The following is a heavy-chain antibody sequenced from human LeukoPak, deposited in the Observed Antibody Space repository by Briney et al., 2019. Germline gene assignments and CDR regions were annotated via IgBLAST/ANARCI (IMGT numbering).Heavy chain of an antibody. CDR1: GGTFSSYA. CDR3: ARAYCSSTSCSGPPHFDY. D-gene: IGHD2-2*01. J-gene: IGHJ4*02. V-gene: IGHV1-69*04. Sequence: SVKLSCKASGGTFSSYAISWVRQAPGQGLEWMGRIIPILGIANYAQKFQGRVTITADKSTSTAYMELSSLRSEDTAVYYCARAYCSSTSCSGPPHFDYWGQGTLVTVSS. CDR2: IIPILGIA.